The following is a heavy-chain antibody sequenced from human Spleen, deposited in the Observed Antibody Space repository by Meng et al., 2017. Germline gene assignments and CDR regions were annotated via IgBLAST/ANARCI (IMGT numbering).Heavy chain of an antibody. Sequence: ASVKVSCKASGYTFTNYGITWVRQAPGQGLEWMGWISAYNGNTNYAQKVQGRVTMTTDTSTSTAYMELSSLRSEDTAVYYCAMSHTYYDILTGYYRDYWGQGTLVTVSS. CDR3: AMSHTYYDILTGYYRDY. V-gene: IGHV1-18*01. CDR1: GYTFTNYG. CDR2: ISAYNGNT. J-gene: IGHJ4*02. D-gene: IGHD3-9*01.